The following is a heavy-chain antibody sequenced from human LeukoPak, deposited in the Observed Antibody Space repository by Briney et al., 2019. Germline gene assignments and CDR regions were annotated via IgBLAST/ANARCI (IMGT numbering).Heavy chain of an antibody. V-gene: IGHV4-59*01. Sequence: SETLSLTCTVSGGSISSYYWSWIRQPPGKGLEWIGYIYYSGSTNYNPSLKSRVTISVDTSKNQFSLKLSSVTAADTAVYYCARVGWGYYFDYWGQGTLVTVSS. CDR3: ARVGWGYYFDY. D-gene: IGHD3-16*01. CDR1: GGSISSYY. CDR2: IYYSGST. J-gene: IGHJ4*02.